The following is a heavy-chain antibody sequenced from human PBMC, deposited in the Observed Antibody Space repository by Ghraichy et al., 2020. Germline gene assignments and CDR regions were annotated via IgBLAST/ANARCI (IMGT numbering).Heavy chain of an antibody. CDR3: ARDRAYCGGDCDTYYYYGMDV. Sequence: SETLSLTCTVSGGSISSYYWSWIRQPPGKGLEWIGYIYYSGSTNYNPSLKSRVTISVDTSKNQFSLKLSSVTAADTAVYYCARDRAYCGGDCDTYYYYGMDVWGQGTTVTVSS. D-gene: IGHD2-21*02. CDR2: IYYSGST. J-gene: IGHJ6*02. CDR1: GGSISSYY. V-gene: IGHV4-59*01.